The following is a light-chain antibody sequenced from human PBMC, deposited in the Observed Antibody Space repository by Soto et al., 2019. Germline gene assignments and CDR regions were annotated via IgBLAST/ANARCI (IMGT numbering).Light chain of an antibody. J-gene: IGKJ5*01. CDR2: AAS. CDR1: QGISSF. Sequence: DIQMTQSPSSLSASVGDRVTITCRASQGISSFLAWYQQKPGRAPKLLIYAASTLQSGVPSRFSGSGSGTEFTLTITILQPEDFATYYCQQLNFFPITFGQGTRLEIK. CDR3: QQLNFFPIT. V-gene: IGKV1-9*01.